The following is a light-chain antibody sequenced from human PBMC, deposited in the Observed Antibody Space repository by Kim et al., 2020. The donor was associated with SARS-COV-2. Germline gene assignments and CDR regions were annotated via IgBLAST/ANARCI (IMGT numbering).Light chain of an antibody. CDR3: LLSYSGGVL. CDR1: TGASTSSND. Sequence: PEGTATLPCAANTGASTSSNDPSWFQQTPGQPPRALIWSTNNTHSWTPARFAGSLLGGKAVLTLSGAQPEDEALYFCLLSYSGGVLFGGGTQLTVL. CDR2: STN. V-gene: IGLV7-43*01. J-gene: IGLJ2*01.